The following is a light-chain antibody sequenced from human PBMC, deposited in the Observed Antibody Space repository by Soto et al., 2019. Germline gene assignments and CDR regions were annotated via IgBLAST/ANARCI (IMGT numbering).Light chain of an antibody. Sequence: GDRVTITCRASQSIDNWLAWYQQKPGKAPQLLIYDSSRVKTGVPSRFTASGSGTEFTLTINTLQADDSATYFCQHYNGYPYTRGPGT. CDR3: QHYNGYPYT. CDR1: QSIDNW. CDR2: DSS. J-gene: IGKJ2*01. V-gene: IGKV1-5*01.